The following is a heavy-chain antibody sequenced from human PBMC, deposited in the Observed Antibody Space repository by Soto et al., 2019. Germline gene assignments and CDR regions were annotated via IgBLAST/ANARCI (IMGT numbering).Heavy chain of an antibody. CDR3: ARERGATKAYCGGDCYSDFDY. J-gene: IGHJ4*02. CDR2: ISSSSSYI. D-gene: IGHD2-21*02. Sequence: EVQLVESGGGLVKPGGSLRLSCAASGFTFSSYSMNWVRQAPGKGLEWVSSISSSSSYIYYADSVKGRFTISRDNAKNSLYLQMNSLRAEDTAVYYCARERGATKAYCGGDCYSDFDYWGQGTLVTVSS. CDR1: GFTFSSYS. V-gene: IGHV3-21*01.